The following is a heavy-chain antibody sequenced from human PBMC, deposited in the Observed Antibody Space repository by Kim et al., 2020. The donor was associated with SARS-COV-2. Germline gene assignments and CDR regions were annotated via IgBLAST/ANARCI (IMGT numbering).Heavy chain of an antibody. CDR3: ARDLTIVATIGDYYYGMDV. V-gene: IGHV3-48*02. J-gene: IGHJ6*02. Sequence: GGSLRLSCAASGFTFSSYSMNWVRQAPGKGLEWVSYISSSSSTIYYADSVKGRFTISRDNAKNSLYLQMNSLRDEDTAVYYCARDLTIVATIGDYYYGMDVWGQGTTVTVSS. CDR1: GFTFSSYS. D-gene: IGHD5-12*01. CDR2: ISSSSSTI.